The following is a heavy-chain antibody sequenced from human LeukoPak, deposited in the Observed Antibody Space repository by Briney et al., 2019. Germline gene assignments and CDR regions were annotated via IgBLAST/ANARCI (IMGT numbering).Heavy chain of an antibody. CDR1: GGSIRSSNSF. CDR2: IYYNGNT. Sequence: SETLSLTCSVSGGSIRSSNSFWGWIRQPPGERLEWIATIYYNGNTYYNPSLQSRVTISVDTSTNQFSLKLNSVIAADTAVYYCARATAASSSYFFDHWGQGTLVTVSS. D-gene: IGHD6-25*01. V-gene: IGHV4-39*07. CDR3: ARATAASSSYFFDH. J-gene: IGHJ4*02.